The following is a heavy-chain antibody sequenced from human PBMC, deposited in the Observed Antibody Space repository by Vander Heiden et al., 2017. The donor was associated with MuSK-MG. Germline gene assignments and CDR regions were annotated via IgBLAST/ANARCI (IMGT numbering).Heavy chain of an antibody. Sequence: ELQLVPSGAAVQKPGASLKVSCKASGYSFALYWIAWVRHMPGKGLEWMGTIYPGDSDTRYSPSFQGQVTISADKSISTAYLQWSSLKASDTAMYYCARHGTRRYFDWLSPDNNWCDLWGQGTLVTVSA. D-gene: IGHD3-9*01. CDR3: ARHGTRRYFDWLSPDNNWCDL. J-gene: IGHJ5*02. V-gene: IGHV5-51*01. CDR1: GYSFALYW. CDR2: IYPGDSDT.